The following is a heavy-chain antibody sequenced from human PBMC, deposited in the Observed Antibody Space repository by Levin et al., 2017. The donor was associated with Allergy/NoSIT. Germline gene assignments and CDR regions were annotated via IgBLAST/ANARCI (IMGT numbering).Heavy chain of an antibody. J-gene: IGHJ5*02. CDR2: ISYDGSNK. Sequence: GESLKISCAASGFTFSSYAMHWVRQAPGKGLEWVAVISYDGSNKYYADSVKGRFTISRDNSKNTLYLQMNSLRAEDTAVYYCARDYYDSSGYYYPRNWFDPWGQGTLVTVSS. D-gene: IGHD3-22*01. CDR3: ARDYYDSSGYYYPRNWFDP. CDR1: GFTFSSYA. V-gene: IGHV3-30-3*01.